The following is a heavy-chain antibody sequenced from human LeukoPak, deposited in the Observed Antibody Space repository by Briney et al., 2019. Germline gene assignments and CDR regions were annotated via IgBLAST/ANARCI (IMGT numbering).Heavy chain of an antibody. CDR2: ISWNSGSI. Sequence: GRSLRLSCAASGFTFDDHAMHWVRQAPGKGLEWVSGISWNSGSIGYADSVKGRFTISRDNAKNSLYLQMNSLRAEDTALYYCAKDSNRGDFDYWGQGTLVTVSS. CDR1: GFTFDDHA. J-gene: IGHJ4*02. D-gene: IGHD7-27*01. CDR3: AKDSNRGDFDY. V-gene: IGHV3-9*01.